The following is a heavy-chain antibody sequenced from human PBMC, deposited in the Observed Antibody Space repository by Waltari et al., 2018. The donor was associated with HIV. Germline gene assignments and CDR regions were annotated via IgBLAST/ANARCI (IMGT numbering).Heavy chain of an antibody. CDR3: AISLEIRLVQGVMSYYYYGMDV. D-gene: IGHD3-10*01. CDR2: INHSGST. CDR1: GGSFSGYY. J-gene: IGHJ6*02. V-gene: IGHV4-34*01. Sequence: QVQLQQWGAGLLKPSETLSLTCAVYGGSFSGYYWSWIRQPPGKGLEWIGEINHSGSTNYNPSLKSRVTISVDTSKNQFSLKLSSVTAADTAVYYCAISLEIRLVQGVMSYYYYGMDVWGQGTTVTVSS.